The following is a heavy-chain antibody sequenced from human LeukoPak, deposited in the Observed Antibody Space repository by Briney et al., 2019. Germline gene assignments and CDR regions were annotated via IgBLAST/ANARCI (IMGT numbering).Heavy chain of an antibody. CDR2: IRSKANSYAT. CDR1: GFTFSGSA. J-gene: IGHJ4*02. V-gene: IGHV3-73*01. D-gene: IGHD2-15*01. Sequence: GGSLRLSCAASGFTFSGSAMHWVRQASGKGLEWVGRIRSKANSYATAYAASVKGRFTISRDDSKNTAYLQMNSLKTEDTAVYYCTRQVVADNGFDYWGQGTQVTVSS. CDR3: TRQVVADNGFDY.